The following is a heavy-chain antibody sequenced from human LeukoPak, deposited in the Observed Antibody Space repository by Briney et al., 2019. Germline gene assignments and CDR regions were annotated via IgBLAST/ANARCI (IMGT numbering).Heavy chain of an antibody. CDR1: GYTFTSYA. V-gene: IGHV7-4-1*02. Sequence: GASVKVSCKASGYTFTSYAMNRVRQAPGQGLEWMGWINTNTGNPTYAQGFTGRFVFSLDTSVSTAYLQISSLKAEDTAVFYCARGDSSGGYSGAQIDYWGRGTLVTVSS. CDR2: INTNTGNP. CDR3: ARGDSSGGYSGAQIDY. J-gene: IGHJ4*02. D-gene: IGHD6-19*01.